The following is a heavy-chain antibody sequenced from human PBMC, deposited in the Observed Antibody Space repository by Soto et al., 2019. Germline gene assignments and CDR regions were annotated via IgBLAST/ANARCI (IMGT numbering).Heavy chain of an antibody. D-gene: IGHD6-13*01. CDR2: ISDTGGTT. CDR3: ANSPGIRSPLDI. V-gene: IGHV3-23*01. Sequence: HPWWSLRLSCSASGFTCSSYAMSWFRQAPGKGLEWVSAISDTGGTTNYADSVKGRFTISRDNSKNTLYLQMNSLRAEDTALYYCANSPGIRSPLDIWGQGTMVTVSS. CDR1: GFTCSSYA. J-gene: IGHJ3*02.